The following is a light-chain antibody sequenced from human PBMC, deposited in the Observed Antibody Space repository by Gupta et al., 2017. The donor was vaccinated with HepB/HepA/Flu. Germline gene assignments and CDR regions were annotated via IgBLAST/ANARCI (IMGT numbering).Light chain of an antibody. Sequence: QLVLTQSPSASASLGASVKPTFTLSSGHSSYAIAWHQQQPEKGPRYLMKLNSDGSHSKGDGIPDRFSGSSSGAERYLTISSLQSEDEADYYCQTWGTGIHVVFGGGTKLTVL. CDR3: QTWGTGIHVV. CDR1: SGHSSYA. J-gene: IGLJ2*01. V-gene: IGLV4-69*01. CDR2: LNSDGSH.